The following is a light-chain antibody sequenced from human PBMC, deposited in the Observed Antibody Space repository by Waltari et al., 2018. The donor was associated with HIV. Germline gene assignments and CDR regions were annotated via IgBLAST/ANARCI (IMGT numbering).Light chain of an antibody. CDR1: QSICTY. V-gene: IGKV1-39*01. CDR2: AAS. Sequence: DIQMTQSRSSLSASVGDRVTITCRASQSICTYFNWYEQKPGDAPQLLIYAASSLQSGVLSRFSGSRSGTDFTLTISNLQPEDFAIYYCQQSYRTLTFGGGTKMDIK. J-gene: IGKJ4*01. CDR3: QQSYRTLT.